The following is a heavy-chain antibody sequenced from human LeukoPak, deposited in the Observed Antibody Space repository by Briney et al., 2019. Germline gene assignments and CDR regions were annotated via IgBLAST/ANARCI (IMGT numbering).Heavy chain of an antibody. D-gene: IGHD3-22*01. CDR3: AKEAFAYSGYYPLDY. V-gene: IGHV3-30*02. CDR2: IRYDGRNK. CDR1: GFTFSDYA. J-gene: IGHJ4*02. Sequence: GGSLRLSCAASGFTFSDYAMHWVRQAPGKGLEWLTFIRYDGRNKYYADSLKGRFTISRDDSKNTLYLQMNSLRAEDTAVYYCAKEAFAYSGYYPLDYWGQGTLVTVSS.